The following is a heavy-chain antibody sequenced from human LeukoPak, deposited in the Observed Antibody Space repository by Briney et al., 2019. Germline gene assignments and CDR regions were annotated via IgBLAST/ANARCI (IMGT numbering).Heavy chain of an antibody. Sequence: QTGGSLRLSCAASGFAFSSYAMHWVRQAPGKGLEWVAVDGNNKYYADSVKGRFTLSRDNSKNTLYLQMNSLRAEDTAVYYCAKVGDVFFFDYWGQGTLVTVSS. V-gene: IGHV3-30-3*01. CDR1: GFAFSSYA. CDR3: AKVGDVFFFDY. J-gene: IGHJ4*02. CDR2: DGNNK. D-gene: IGHD3-3*01.